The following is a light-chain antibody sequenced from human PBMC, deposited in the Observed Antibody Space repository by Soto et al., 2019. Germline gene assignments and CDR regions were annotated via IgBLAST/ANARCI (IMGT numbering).Light chain of an antibody. V-gene: IGLV2-14*01. CDR3: SSYTTSSNLV. J-gene: IGLJ3*02. Sequence: QSVLTQPASVSGSPGQSITISCTGTSSDIGGYNFVSWYQQHPGKAPKLIIYEVSNRPSGVSNRFSASKSGNTASLTISGLQAEDEGDYYCSSYTTSSNLVFGGGTKLTVL. CDR2: EVS. CDR1: SSDIGGYNF.